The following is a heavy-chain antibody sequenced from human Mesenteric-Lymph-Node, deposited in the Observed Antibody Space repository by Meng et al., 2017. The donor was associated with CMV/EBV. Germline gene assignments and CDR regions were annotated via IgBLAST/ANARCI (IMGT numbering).Heavy chain of an antibody. V-gene: IGHV4-30-4*01. D-gene: IGHD2-15*01. CDR2: IYYSGST. CDR3: ARVKCSGGSCYWIDY. CDR1: GGSISSVDYY. J-gene: IGHJ4*02. Sequence: GGSISSVDYYWSWIRQTPGKGLEWIGYIYYSGSTYYNPSLKSRVTISVDTSKNQFSLKLSSVTAADTAVYYCARVKCSGGSCYWIDYWGQGTLVTVSS.